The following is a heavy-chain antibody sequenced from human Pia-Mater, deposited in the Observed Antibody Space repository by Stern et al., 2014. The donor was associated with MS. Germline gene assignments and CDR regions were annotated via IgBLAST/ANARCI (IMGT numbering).Heavy chain of an antibody. CDR2: IIPIFGTA. CDR1: GGTFSSYA. CDR3: ARDYGMTTTTGAFDI. V-gene: IGHV1-69*06. D-gene: IGHD5-24*01. J-gene: IGHJ3*02. Sequence: VQLLESGAEVKKPGSSVKVSCKASGGTFSSYAIRWVRQAPGQGLEWMGGIIPIFGTANYAQKFQGRVTITADKSPSTAYMELSSLRSEDTAVYYCARDYGMTTTTGAFDIWGQGTMVTVSS.